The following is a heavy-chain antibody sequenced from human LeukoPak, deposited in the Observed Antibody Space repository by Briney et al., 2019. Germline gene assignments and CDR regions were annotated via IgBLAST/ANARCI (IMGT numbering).Heavy chain of an antibody. D-gene: IGHD4-17*01. V-gene: IGHV1-24*01. Sequence: ASVKVSCKVSGYTLTELSMHWVRQAPGKGLEWMGGFDPEDGETIYAQKFQGRVTMTEDTSPDTAYMELSSLRSEDTAVYYCATGRLMTTVTTHHFDYWGQGTLVTVSS. CDR3: ATGRLMTTVTTHHFDY. J-gene: IGHJ4*02. CDR1: GYTLTELS. CDR2: FDPEDGET.